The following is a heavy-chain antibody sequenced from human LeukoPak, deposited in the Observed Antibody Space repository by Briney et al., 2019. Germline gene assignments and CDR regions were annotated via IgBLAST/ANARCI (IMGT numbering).Heavy chain of an antibody. CDR2: IYYSGST. V-gene: IGHV4-61*01. J-gene: IGHJ6*02. CDR1: GGSVSSDSYY. D-gene: IGHD3-9*01. CDR3: ARQRLRYFDWLLYRVRALYGMDV. Sequence: PSETLSLTCTVSGGSVSSDSYYWSWIRQPPGKGLEWIGYIYYSGSTNYNPSLKSRVTISVDTSKNQFSLKLSSVTAADTAVYYCARQRLRYFDWLLYRVRALYGMDVWGQGTTVTVSS.